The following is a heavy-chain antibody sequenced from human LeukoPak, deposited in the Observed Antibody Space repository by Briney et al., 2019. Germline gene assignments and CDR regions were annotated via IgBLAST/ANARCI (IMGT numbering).Heavy chain of an antibody. CDR2: IWYDGSNK. Sequence: GGSHTPSRAASGSTFSSYCMRCARQAPGKGLEWLAVIWYDGSNKYYADSVKGRFTISRDNSKNTLYLQMNSLRAEDTAVYYCAKVSTSSVYYYYYYMDVWGKGTTVTVSS. CDR1: GSTFSSYC. CDR3: AKVSTSSVYYYYYYMDV. J-gene: IGHJ6*03. D-gene: IGHD2-2*01. V-gene: IGHV3-33*06.